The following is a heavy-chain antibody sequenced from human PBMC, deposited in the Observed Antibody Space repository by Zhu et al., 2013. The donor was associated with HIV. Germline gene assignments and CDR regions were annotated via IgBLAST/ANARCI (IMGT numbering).Heavy chain of an antibody. CDR1: GGPFNSYV. J-gene: IGHJ6*02. Sequence: QVQLVQSGAEVKKPGSSVKVSCKASGGPFNSYVINWVRQAPGQGPEWMGGIIPKFGTADYAQKFQGRVTITADKSTNTVYMELSILRSDDTAVYYCASGHYGYYDMDVWGQGTTVTV. CDR2: IIPKFGTA. V-gene: IGHV1-69*06. CDR3: ASGHYGYYDMDV.